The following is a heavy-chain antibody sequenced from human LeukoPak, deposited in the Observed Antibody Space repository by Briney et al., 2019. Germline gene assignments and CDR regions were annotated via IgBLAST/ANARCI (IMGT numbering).Heavy chain of an antibody. CDR1: GGSISSGSYY. CDR3: ARASDSSGYSVDY. Sequence: PSETLSLTCTVSGGSISSGSYYWSWIRQPAGKGLEWIGRIYTSGSTNYNPSLKSRVTISVDTSKNQFSLKLSSVTAADTAVYYCARASDSSGYSVDYWGQGTLVTVSS. CDR2: IYTSGST. J-gene: IGHJ4*02. D-gene: IGHD3-22*01. V-gene: IGHV4-61*02.